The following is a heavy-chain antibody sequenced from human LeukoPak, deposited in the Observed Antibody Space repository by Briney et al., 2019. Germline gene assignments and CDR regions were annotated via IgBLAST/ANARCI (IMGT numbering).Heavy chain of an antibody. Sequence: PSETLSLTCTVSGGSISSYYWSWIRQPPGKGLEWIGYIYYSGSTNYNPSLKSRVTISVDTSKNQFSLKLSSVTAADTAVYYCARAYYYGSGSLVDWFDPWRQGTLVTVSS. CDR1: GGSISSYY. CDR2: IYYSGST. CDR3: ARAYYYGSGSLVDWFDP. D-gene: IGHD3-10*01. J-gene: IGHJ5*02. V-gene: IGHV4-59*01.